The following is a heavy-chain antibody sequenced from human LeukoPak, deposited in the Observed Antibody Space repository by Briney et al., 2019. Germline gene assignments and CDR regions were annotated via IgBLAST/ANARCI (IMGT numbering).Heavy chain of an antibody. V-gene: IGHV4-38-2*02. CDR1: GYSISSGYY. J-gene: IGHJ6*03. CDR2: ISHSGST. D-gene: IGHD7-27*01. Sequence: SETLSLTCTVSGYSISSGYYWGWIRQPPGKGLKWIGSISHSGSTYYNPSLKSRVTISVDTSKNQFSLKLSSLTAADTAVYYCARGDWGSPDYYYMDVWGKGTTVTISS. CDR3: ARGDWGSPDYYYMDV.